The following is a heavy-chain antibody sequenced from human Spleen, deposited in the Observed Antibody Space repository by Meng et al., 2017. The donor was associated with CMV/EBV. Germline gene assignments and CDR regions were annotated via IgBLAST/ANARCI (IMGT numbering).Heavy chain of an antibody. CDR2: INPSGGST. CDR1: GYTFTSYY. CDR3: ARDPHGGTGAFDI. Sequence: ASVKVSCKASGYTFTSYYMHWVRQAPGQGLEWMGIINPSGGSTSYAQKFQGRVTMTRDTSTSTVYMELRSLRSDDTAVYYCARDPHGGTGAFDIWGQGTMVTVSS. V-gene: IGHV1-46*01. D-gene: IGHD2-15*01. J-gene: IGHJ3*02.